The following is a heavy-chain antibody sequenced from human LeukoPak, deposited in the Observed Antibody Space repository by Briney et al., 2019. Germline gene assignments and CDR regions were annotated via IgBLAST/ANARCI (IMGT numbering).Heavy chain of an antibody. CDR1: GYSISSGYY. D-gene: IGHD2-2*01. J-gene: IGHJ3*02. CDR2: IYHSGST. V-gene: IGHV4-38-2*02. CDR3: ARHVIVVPAGDAFDI. Sequence: SETLSLTCTVSGYSISSGYYWGWIRQPPGKGLEWIGSIYHSGSTYYNPSLKSRVTISVDTSKNQFSLKLSSVTAADTAVYYCARHVIVVPAGDAFDIWGQGTMVTVSS.